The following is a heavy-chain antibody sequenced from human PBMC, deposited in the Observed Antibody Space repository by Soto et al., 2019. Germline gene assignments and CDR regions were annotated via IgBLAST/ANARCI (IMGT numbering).Heavy chain of an antibody. J-gene: IGHJ4*02. D-gene: IGHD5-12*01. Sequence: QVQLVQSGAEVKKPGSSVKVSCKASGGTFSSYTFSWVRQAPGQGLEWMGGIVPIFGTSNYAQKFQGRVTITADESTTTAYIELSSLRAEDTAVYYCARDTSKNGYKAFDYWGQGTLVTVSS. CDR2: IVPIFGTS. CDR1: GGTFSSYT. V-gene: IGHV1-69*01. CDR3: ARDTSKNGYKAFDY.